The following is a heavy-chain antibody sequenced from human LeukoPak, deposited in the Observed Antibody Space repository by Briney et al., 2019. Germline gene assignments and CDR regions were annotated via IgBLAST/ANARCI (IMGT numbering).Heavy chain of an antibody. Sequence: PSETLSLTCTVSGGSISSSSYYWGWIRQPPGKGLEWIGSIYYSGSTYYNPSLKSRVTISVDTSKNQFSLKLSSVTAADTAVYYCARAFRFTGPFDYWGQGTLVTVSS. CDR2: IYYSGST. J-gene: IGHJ4*02. CDR1: GGSISSSSYY. D-gene: IGHD3-16*01. CDR3: ARAFRFTGPFDY. V-gene: IGHV4-39*07.